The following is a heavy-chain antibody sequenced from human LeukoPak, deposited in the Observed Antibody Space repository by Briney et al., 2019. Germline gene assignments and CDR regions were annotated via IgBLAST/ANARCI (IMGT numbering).Heavy chain of an antibody. J-gene: IGHJ4*02. V-gene: IGHV3-53*01. CDR2: IYSDGRT. Sequence: GGSLRLSCAASAFTVSSNYMSWVRQAPGKGLEWVSVIYSDGRTYYADSVKGRFTISRDNSKNTLYLQMNSLRAEDTAVYSCARAPGGTQASSGYFDYWGQGTLVTVSS. CDR3: ARAPGGTQASSGYFDY. CDR1: AFTVSSNY. D-gene: IGHD3-22*01.